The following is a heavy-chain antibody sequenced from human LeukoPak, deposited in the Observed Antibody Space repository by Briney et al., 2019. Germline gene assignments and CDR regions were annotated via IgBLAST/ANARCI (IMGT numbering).Heavy chain of an antibody. D-gene: IGHD1-26*01. CDR3: ARGRGSYYFDY. CDR2: IYSGGST. CDR1: GFTVSTNY. V-gene: IGHV3-53*01. Sequence: PGGSLRLSCAASGFTVSTNYMSWVRQAPGKGLERVSVIYSGGSTYYADSVKGRFTISRDNSKNALYLQMNSPRAEDTAVYYCARGRGSYYFDYWGQGTLVTVSS. J-gene: IGHJ4*02.